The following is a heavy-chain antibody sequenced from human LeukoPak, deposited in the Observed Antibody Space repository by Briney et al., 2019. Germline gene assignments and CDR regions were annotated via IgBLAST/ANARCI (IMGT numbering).Heavy chain of an antibody. CDR3: AKHDQIVGSTGGVDY. Sequence: GGSLRLSCAASGFTFSSYAMSWVRQAPGKGLEWVSAISGSGGSTYYADSVKGPFTISRDNSNNTLYLQMNSLRAEDTAVYYCAKHDQIVGSTGGVDYWGQGTLVTVSS. CDR2: ISGSGGST. V-gene: IGHV3-23*01. D-gene: IGHD1-26*01. J-gene: IGHJ4*02. CDR1: GFTFSSYA.